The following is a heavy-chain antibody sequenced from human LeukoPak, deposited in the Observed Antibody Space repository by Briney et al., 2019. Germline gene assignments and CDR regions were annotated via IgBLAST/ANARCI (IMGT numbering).Heavy chain of an antibody. J-gene: IGHJ4*02. CDR3: ARVATGDFFYFDY. V-gene: IGHV1-69*05. CDR2: IIPIFGTA. CDR1: GGTFSSYT. Sequence: ASVKVSCKASGGTFSSYTISWVRQAPGQGLEWMGGIIPIFGTANYAQKSQGRVTITTDESTSTAYMELSSLRSEDTAVYYCARVATGDFFYFDYWGQGTLVTVSS. D-gene: IGHD7-27*01.